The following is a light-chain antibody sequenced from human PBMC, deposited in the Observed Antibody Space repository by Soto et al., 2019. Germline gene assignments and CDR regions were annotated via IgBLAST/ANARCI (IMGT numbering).Light chain of an antibody. CDR1: QSVSSK. J-gene: IGKJ1*01. CDR3: QQYDEWPQT. CDR2: GAS. V-gene: IGKV3-15*01. Sequence: EIVMTQSPATLSVSPGERVTLSCRASQSVSSKLVWYQQKPGQAPRLLIYGASTRATGIPARFSGSGSGTEFILSISSLQSEDFALYYCQQYDEWPQTFGQGTQLDI.